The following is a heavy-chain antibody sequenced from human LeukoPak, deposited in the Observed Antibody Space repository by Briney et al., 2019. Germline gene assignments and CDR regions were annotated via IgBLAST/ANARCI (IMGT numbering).Heavy chain of an antibody. J-gene: IGHJ4*02. V-gene: IGHV3-21*01. CDR3: ARHSDYDILTGPNDY. D-gene: IGHD3-9*01. CDR2: ISTSSSYK. CDR1: GFTFSSYS. Sequence: GFLRLSCAASGFTFSSYSMNWVRQAPGKGLEWVSSISTSSSYKYYADSLKGRSTISRDNAKNSLYLQMNSLGAEDTAVYYCARHSDYDILTGPNDYWGQGTLVTVSS.